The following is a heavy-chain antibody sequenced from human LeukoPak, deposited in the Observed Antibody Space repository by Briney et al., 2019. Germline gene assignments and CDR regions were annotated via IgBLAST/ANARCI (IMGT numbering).Heavy chain of an antibody. Sequence: SGTLSLTCAVSGGSISSSNCWSWVRQPPGKGLEWIGEIYHSGSINYNPSLKGRVTISVDKSKNQFSLNLSSVTAADTAMYYCASSGHTPPGAFDIWGQGTMVTVSS. V-gene: IGHV4-4*02. CDR2: IYHSGSI. CDR3: ASSGHTPPGAFDI. CDR1: GGSISSSNC. J-gene: IGHJ3*02. D-gene: IGHD2-15*01.